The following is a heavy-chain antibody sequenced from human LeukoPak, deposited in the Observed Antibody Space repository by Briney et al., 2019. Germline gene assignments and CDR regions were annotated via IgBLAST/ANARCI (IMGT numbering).Heavy chain of an antibody. J-gene: IGHJ4*02. D-gene: IGHD3-9*01. CDR2: IYYSGST. V-gene: IGHV4-39*01. CDR3: ARRYYDILTDYSSDDY. Sequence: KASETLSLTCTVSGGSISTTSHYWGWIRQPPGKGLEWIGSIYYSGSTNYNPSLKSRVTISIDTSKNQFSLKLSSVTAADTAVYYCARRYYDILTDYSSDDYWGQGNLVTVSS. CDR1: GGSISTTSHY.